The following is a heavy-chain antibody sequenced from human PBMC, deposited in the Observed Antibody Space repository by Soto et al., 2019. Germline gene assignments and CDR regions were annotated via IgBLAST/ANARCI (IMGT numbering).Heavy chain of an antibody. V-gene: IGHV3-30-3*01. J-gene: IGHJ4*02. Sequence: GGSLRLSFAASGFTFSSYAMHWVRQAPGKGLEWVAVISYDGSNKYYADSVKGRFTISRDNSKNTLYLQMNSLRAEDTAVYYCARALGMATMEFDYWGQGTLVTVSS. CDR2: ISYDGSNK. D-gene: IGHD5-12*01. CDR1: GFTFSSYA. CDR3: ARALGMATMEFDY.